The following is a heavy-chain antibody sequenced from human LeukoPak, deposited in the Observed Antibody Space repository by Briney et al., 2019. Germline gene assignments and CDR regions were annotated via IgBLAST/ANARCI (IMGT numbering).Heavy chain of an antibody. Sequence: GGSLRLSCAASGFTVSSNYMSWVRQAPGKGLEWVSVIYSGGSTYYADSVKGRCTISRDNSKNTLYLQMNSLRAEDTAVYYCATRADDYGDADFDYWGQGTLVTVSS. D-gene: IGHD4-17*01. CDR3: ATRADDYGDADFDY. V-gene: IGHV3-53*01. J-gene: IGHJ4*02. CDR1: GFTVSSNY. CDR2: IYSGGST.